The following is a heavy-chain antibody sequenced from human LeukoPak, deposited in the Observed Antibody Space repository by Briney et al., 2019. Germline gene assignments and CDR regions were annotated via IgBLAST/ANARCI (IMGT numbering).Heavy chain of an antibody. V-gene: IGHV3-23*01. CDR2: ISGSGGST. CDR3: AKDSRITIFGVVSPYYYGMDV. Sequence: GGSLRLSCAASGFTFSSYAMSWVRQAPGKGLEWVSAISGSGGSTYYADSVKGRFTISRDNSKNTLYLQMNSLRAEDTAVYYCAKDSRITIFGVVSPYYYGMDVWGQGTTVTVSS. J-gene: IGHJ6*02. CDR1: GFTFSSYA. D-gene: IGHD3-3*01.